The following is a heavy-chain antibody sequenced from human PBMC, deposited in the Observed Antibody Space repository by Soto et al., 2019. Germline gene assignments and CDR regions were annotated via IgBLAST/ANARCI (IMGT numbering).Heavy chain of an antibody. CDR3: TKRPRALLTFDY. D-gene: IGHD1-26*01. Sequence: EVQLVDSGGGLVQPGGSLRLSCAASGFIFSNYVMSWVRQAPGKGLEWVSSISDSGGTSYYAGSVKGRFTISRDNSKNTLYLQMNSLRAEETAIYYCTKRPRALLTFDYWGQGTLVVVSS. V-gene: IGHV3-23*04. CDR1: GFIFSNYV. J-gene: IGHJ4*02. CDR2: ISDSGGTS.